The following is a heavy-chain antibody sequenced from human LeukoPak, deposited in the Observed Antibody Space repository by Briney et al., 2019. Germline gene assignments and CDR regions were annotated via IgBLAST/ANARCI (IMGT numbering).Heavy chain of an antibody. J-gene: IGHJ4*02. Sequence: GRSLRLSCVASGFMFSNYAMHWVRQAPGKGLEWVAVISYDGNLKHYADSVQGRFTISRDNPKNTLYLQMNSLRAEDTAVYYCAKDQRSIAVAGYFDYWGQGTLVTVSS. CDR2: ISYDGNLK. V-gene: IGHV3-30*18. CDR1: GFMFSNYA. CDR3: AKDQRSIAVAGYFDY. D-gene: IGHD6-19*01.